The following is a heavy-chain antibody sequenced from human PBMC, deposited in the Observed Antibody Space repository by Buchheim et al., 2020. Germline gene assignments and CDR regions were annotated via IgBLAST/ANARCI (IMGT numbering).Heavy chain of an antibody. J-gene: IGHJ4*01. CDR3: ARHLGKVPSYLYDNSGYGQYFDY. D-gene: IGHD3-22*01. CDR2: IYPGDSDT. Sequence: EVQLVQSGAEVKKPGESLKISCKGSGYSFSNYWIGWVRQMPGKGLEWLGIIYPGDSDTRYSPSFQGQVTISADKSIRTAYLQWSGLKASDTAMYYCARHLGKVPSYLYDNSGYGQYFDYWGQGTL. CDR1: GYSFSNYW. V-gene: IGHV5-51*01.